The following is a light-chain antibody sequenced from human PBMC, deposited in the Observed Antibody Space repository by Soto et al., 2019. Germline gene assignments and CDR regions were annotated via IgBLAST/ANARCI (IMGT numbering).Light chain of an antibody. Sequence: DVVMTQSPLSLPVTLGQPASISCRSSQSLLYSDGNTYLNWFQQRPGQSPRRLIYKVSNRDSGGXEXYXXSGSGPDFTLKISSVEVEDLGVYYCMQGVSWPPGLAFGPGTRGEI. CDR2: KVS. CDR3: MQGVSWPPGLA. V-gene: IGKV2-30*01. J-gene: IGKJ1*01. CDR1: QSLLYSDGNTY.